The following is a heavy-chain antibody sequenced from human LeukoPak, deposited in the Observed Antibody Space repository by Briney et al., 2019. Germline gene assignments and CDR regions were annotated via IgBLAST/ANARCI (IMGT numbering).Heavy chain of an antibody. Sequence: SETLSLTCTVSGGSISSSSYYWGWIRQPPGKGLEWIGSIYYSGSTYYNPSLKSRVTISVDTSKNQFSLKLSSVTAADTAVYYCARDEGIAVAGYFDYWGQGTLVTVSS. V-gene: IGHV4-39*07. CDR2: IYYSGST. CDR3: ARDEGIAVAGYFDY. CDR1: GGSISSSSYY. D-gene: IGHD6-19*01. J-gene: IGHJ4*02.